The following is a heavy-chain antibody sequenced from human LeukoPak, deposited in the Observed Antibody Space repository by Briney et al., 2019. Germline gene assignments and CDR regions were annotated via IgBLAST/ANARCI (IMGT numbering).Heavy chain of an antibody. D-gene: IGHD3-22*01. Sequence: PSETQSLTCAVYGGSFSGYYWSWIRQPPGKGLEWIGEINHSGSTNYNPSLKGRVTISVDTSKNQFSLKLSSVTAADTAVYYCASTNYYDSSASWGQGTLVTVSS. CDR2: INHSGST. CDR1: GGSFSGYY. J-gene: IGHJ5*02. CDR3: ASTNYYDSSAS. V-gene: IGHV4-34*01.